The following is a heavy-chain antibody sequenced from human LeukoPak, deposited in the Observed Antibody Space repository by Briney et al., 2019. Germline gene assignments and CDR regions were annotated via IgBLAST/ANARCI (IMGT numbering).Heavy chain of an antibody. CDR2: INPSGGST. CDR3: ARDVYEGAFDI. CDR1: GYTFTSYY. V-gene: IGHV1-46*01. J-gene: IGHJ3*02. D-gene: IGHD2/OR15-2a*01. Sequence: ASVKVSCKASGYTFTSYYMHWVRQAPGQGLEWMGIINPSGGSTSYAQKFQGRVTMTRATSTSTVYIELSSLRSEGTAVDYCARDVYEGAFDIWGQGTMVTVSS.